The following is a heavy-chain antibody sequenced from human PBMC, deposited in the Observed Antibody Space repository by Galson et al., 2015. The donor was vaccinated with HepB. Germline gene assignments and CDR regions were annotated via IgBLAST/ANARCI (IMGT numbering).Heavy chain of an antibody. Sequence: SLRLSCAASGFTVSSNSITWVRQAPGKGLEWVSVFYRGGTTYYADSVKGRFTISGDISKGTLFLQMNSLRAEDTAVYYCARVPDWYFDLWGRGTLVTVSS. CDR1: GFTVSSNS. CDR3: ARVPDWYFDL. V-gene: IGHV3-53*01. CDR2: FYRGGTT. J-gene: IGHJ2*01.